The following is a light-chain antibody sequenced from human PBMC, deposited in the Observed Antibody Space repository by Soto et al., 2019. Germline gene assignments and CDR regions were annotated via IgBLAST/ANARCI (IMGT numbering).Light chain of an antibody. CDR2: GNI. CDR3: QSYYSTLSARYV. Sequence: QSVLTQPPSVSGAPGQRVTISCTGSSSNIGAGYDVHWYQQRPGTAPKLLIFGNINRPSGVPDRFSGSKSGTSASLAITGLQAEDEGDYYCQSYYSTLSARYVFGPGTKVTVL. CDR1: SSNIGAGYD. J-gene: IGLJ1*01. V-gene: IGLV1-40*01.